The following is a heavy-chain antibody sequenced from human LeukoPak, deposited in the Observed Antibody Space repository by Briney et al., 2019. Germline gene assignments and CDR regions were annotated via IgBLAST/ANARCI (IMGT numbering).Heavy chain of an antibody. CDR2: IYYSGST. CDR3: ARIGNSGNYYTLSDY. CDR1: GGSISSYY. V-gene: IGHV4-59*01. J-gene: IGHJ4*02. Sequence: PSETLSLTCTVSGGSISSYYWSWIRQPPGKGLEWIGYIYYSGSTTYSPSLKSRVTISVDTSKNQFSLKLSSVTAADTAVYYCARIGNSGNYYTLSDYWGQGTLVTVSS. D-gene: IGHD1-26*01.